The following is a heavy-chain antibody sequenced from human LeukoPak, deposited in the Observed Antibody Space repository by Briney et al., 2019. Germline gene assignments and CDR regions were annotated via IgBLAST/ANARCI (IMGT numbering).Heavy chain of an antibody. CDR1: GGSISSSSYY. CDR2: IYYSGST. CDR3: ARGFRVPAAYGNWFDP. D-gene: IGHD2-2*01. J-gene: IGHJ5*02. V-gene: IGHV4-39*07. Sequence: SETLSLTCTVSGGSISSSSYYWGWIRQPPGKGLEWIGSIYYSGSTYYNPSLKSRVTISVDTSKNQFSLKLSSVTAADTAVYYCARGFRVPAAYGNWFDPWGQGTLVTVSS.